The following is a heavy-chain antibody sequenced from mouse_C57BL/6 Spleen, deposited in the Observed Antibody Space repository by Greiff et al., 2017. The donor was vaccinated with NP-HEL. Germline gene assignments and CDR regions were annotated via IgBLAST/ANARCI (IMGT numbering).Heavy chain of an antibody. D-gene: IGHD1-1*01. CDR3: ARQGVVEYYFDY. Sequence: EVQGVESGGDLVKPGGSLKLSCAASGFTFSSYGMSWVRQTPDKRLEWVATISSGGSYTYYPDSVKGRFTISRDNAKNTLYLQMSSLKSEDTAMYYCARQGVVEYYFDYWGQGTTLTVSS. CDR2: ISSGGSYT. J-gene: IGHJ2*01. V-gene: IGHV5-6*01. CDR1: GFTFSSYG.